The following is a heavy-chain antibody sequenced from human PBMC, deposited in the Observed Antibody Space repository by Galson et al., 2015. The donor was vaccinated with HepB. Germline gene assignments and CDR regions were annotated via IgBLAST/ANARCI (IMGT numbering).Heavy chain of an antibody. V-gene: IGHV1-69*13. CDR1: GGTFSSYA. CDR2: IIPIFGTA. D-gene: IGHD2-2*01. CDR3: ARASSTSCYGCYYGMDV. J-gene: IGHJ6*02. Sequence: SVKVSCKASGGTFSSYAISWVRQAPGQGLEWMGGIIPIFGTANYAQKFRGRVTITADESTSTAYMELSSLRSEDTAVYYCARASSTSCYGCYYGMDVWGQGTTVTVA.